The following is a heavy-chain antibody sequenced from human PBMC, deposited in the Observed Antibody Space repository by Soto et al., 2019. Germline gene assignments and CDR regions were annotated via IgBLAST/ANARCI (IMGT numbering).Heavy chain of an antibody. CDR1: GYTFTSYD. J-gene: IGHJ5*02. CDR3: ARGITIFGVVDP. D-gene: IGHD3-3*01. CDR2: MNPNSGNT. Sequence: QVQLVQSGAEVKKPGASVKVSCKASGYTFTSYDINWVRQATGQGLEWMGWMNPNSGNTGYAQKFQGRVTMTRNASIGTAYMELSSLRSEDTAVYYCARGITIFGVVDPGGQGTRVTVSS. V-gene: IGHV1-8*01.